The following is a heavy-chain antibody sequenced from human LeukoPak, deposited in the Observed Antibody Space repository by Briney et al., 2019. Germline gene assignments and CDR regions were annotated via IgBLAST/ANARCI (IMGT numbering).Heavy chain of an antibody. J-gene: IGHJ4*02. V-gene: IGHV4-34*01. CDR1: GGSFSGSY. Sequence: PSETLSLTCAVYGGSFSGSYWSWIRQPPGKGLEWIGEINHSGSTNYNPSLKSRVTISVDTSKNQFSMKLSSVTAADTAVYYCAMPMVRGVGAVVDYWGQGTLVTVSS. CDR2: INHSGST. CDR3: AMPMVRGVGAVVDY. D-gene: IGHD3-10*01.